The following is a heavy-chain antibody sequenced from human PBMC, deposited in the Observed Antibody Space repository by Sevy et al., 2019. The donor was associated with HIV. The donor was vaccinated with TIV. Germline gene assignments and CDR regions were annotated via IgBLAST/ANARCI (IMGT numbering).Heavy chain of an antibody. V-gene: IGHV3-30-3*01. CDR2: ISYDGSNK. CDR1: GFTFSSYA. Sequence: GGSLRLSCAASGFTFSSYAMHWVRQAPGKGLEWVAVISYDGSNKYYADSVKGRFTISRDNSKNTLYLRMNSLRAEDTAVYYCARDRSEYSKYYYYGMDVWGQGTTVTVSS. J-gene: IGHJ6*02. CDR3: ARDRSEYSKYYYYGMDV. D-gene: IGHD6-6*01.